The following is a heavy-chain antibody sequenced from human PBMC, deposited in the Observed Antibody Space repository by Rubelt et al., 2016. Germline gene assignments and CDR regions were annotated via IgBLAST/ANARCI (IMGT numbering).Heavy chain of an antibody. V-gene: IGHV3-66*02. D-gene: IGHD4-17*01. CDR1: GFTFTTFS. CDR2: IYSDGST. Sequence: EARGGLVQPGGSLRISCSTSGFTFTTFSMSWVRPAPGKGLEWVSVIYSDGSTYYAASVTGRLTISRNNSKNTLYLQMNSLRAEDTAVYYCATGLREAFDLWGQGTLVTVSS. CDR3: ATGLREAFDL. J-gene: IGHJ4*02.